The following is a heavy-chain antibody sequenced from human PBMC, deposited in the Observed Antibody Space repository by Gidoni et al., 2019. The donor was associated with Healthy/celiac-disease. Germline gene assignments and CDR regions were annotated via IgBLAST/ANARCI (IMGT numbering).Heavy chain of an antibody. CDR3: ARERVYYYGSGSTYYYYYYGMDV. CDR2: ISGSSSYI. Sequence: EVQLVESGGGLVKPGGSLRLSCAASGFPFSSYSMNWVRPAPGKGLEWVSSISGSSSYIYYADSVKGRVTISRDNAKNSLYLQMNSLRAEDTAVYYCARERVYYYGSGSTYYYYYYGMDVWGQGTTVTVSS. V-gene: IGHV3-21*01. J-gene: IGHJ6*02. CDR1: GFPFSSYS. D-gene: IGHD3-10*01.